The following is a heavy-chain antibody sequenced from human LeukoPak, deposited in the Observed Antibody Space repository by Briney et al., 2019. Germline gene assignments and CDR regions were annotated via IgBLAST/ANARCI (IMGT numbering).Heavy chain of an antibody. CDR3: ANEVRPNDY. J-gene: IGHJ4*02. D-gene: IGHD4/OR15-4a*01. Sequence: GGSLRLSCAASGFTFNSHAMCWVRQAPGKGLEWVSSIDISGGSTYYADSVKGCLTISRDNSKNTLYLQMNSLRGEDTALYFCANEVRPNDYWGQGTLVTVSS. CDR1: GFTFNSHA. V-gene: IGHV3-23*01. CDR2: IDISGGST.